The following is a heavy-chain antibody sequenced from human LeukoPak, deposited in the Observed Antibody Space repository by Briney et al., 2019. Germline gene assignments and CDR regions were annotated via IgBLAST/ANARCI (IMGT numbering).Heavy chain of an antibody. D-gene: IGHD3-10*01. CDR3: ARGGPVRDLSINY. CDR1: GFTFSSYG. V-gene: IGHV3-33*01. Sequence: PGRSLRLSCAASGFTFSSYGMHWVRQAPGKGLEWVAVTWYDGSNKYYADSVKGRFTISRDNSKNTLYLQMNSLRAEDTAVYYCARGGPVRDLSINYWGQGTLVTVSS. CDR2: TWYDGSNK. J-gene: IGHJ4*02.